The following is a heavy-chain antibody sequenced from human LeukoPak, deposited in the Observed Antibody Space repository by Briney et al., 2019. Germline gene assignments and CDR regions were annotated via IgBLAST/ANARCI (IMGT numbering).Heavy chain of an antibody. J-gene: IGHJ4*02. CDR2: ISASSNTI. CDR3: AKDDAWLQYGN. Sequence: GGSLRLSCAASGFTFSSYSMNWVRQAPGKGLEWVSYISASSNTIYYADSVKGRFTISRDNAKNSLYLQMNSLRAEDTAVYYCAKDDAWLQYGNWGRGTLVTVSS. D-gene: IGHD5-24*01. CDR1: GFTFSSYS. V-gene: IGHV3-48*01.